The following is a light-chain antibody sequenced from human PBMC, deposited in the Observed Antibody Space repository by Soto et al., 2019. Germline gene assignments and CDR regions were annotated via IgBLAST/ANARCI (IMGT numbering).Light chain of an antibody. V-gene: IGKV3-11*01. CDR3: QQRSNWLLT. CDR2: DAS. J-gene: IGKJ4*01. Sequence: VVMTQSPATLSVSPGDKVSLSCRANQTISNMLAWYQQKPGQAPRLLIYDASNRATGIPARFSGSGSGTDFTLTISSLEPEDFAVYYCQQRSNWLLTFGGGTKVDIK. CDR1: QTISNM.